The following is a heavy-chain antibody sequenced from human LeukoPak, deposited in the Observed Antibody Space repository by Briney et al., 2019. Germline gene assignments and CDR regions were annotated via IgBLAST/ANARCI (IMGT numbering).Heavy chain of an antibody. Sequence: SETLSLTCTVSGGSISSGGYYWSWLRQHPGKGLEWIVYIYYSGSTYYNPSLKSRVTISVDTSKNQFSLKLSSVTAADTAVYYCARCPGPGIAAARDYWGQGTLVTVSS. J-gene: IGHJ4*02. CDR2: IYYSGST. D-gene: IGHD6-13*01. CDR1: GGSISSGGYY. CDR3: ARCPGPGIAAARDY. V-gene: IGHV4-31*03.